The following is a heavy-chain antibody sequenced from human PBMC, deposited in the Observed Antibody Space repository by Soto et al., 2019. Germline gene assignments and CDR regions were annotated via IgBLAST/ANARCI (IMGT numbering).Heavy chain of an antibody. J-gene: IGHJ4*02. CDR1: GFTVSSNY. V-gene: IGHV3-66*01. CDR3: ARSRDGYNSAEYYFDY. D-gene: IGHD5-12*01. CDR2: IYSGGST. Sequence: EVQLVESGGGLVQPGGSLRLSCAASGFTVSSNYMSWVRQAPGKGLEWVSVIYSGGSTYYADSVKGRFTISRDNSKNTLYLQMNSLRAEDTAVYYCARSRDGYNSAEYYFDYWGQGTLVTVSS.